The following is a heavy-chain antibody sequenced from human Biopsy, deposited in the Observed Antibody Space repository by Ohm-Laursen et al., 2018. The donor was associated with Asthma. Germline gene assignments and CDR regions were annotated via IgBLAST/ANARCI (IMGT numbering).Heavy chain of an antibody. CDR1: GFTFDDYA. D-gene: IGHD3-3*01. Sequence: SLRLSCAASGFTFDDYAMHWVRQAPGKGLEWVSGISWNSGRIGYADSVKGRFTISRDNAKNSLYLQMNSLRAEDTAVYYCARVDTIFGVVIPIYYYYGMDVWGQGTTVTVSS. CDR3: ARVDTIFGVVIPIYYYYGMDV. CDR2: ISWNSGRI. V-gene: IGHV3-9*01. J-gene: IGHJ6*02.